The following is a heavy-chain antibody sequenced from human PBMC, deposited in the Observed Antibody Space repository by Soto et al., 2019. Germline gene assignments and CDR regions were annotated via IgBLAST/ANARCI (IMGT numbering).Heavy chain of an antibody. CDR1: GFTFSSYA. Sequence: GGSLRLSCAASGFTFSSYAMHWVRQAPGKGLEWVAVISYDGSNTDYADSVKGRFTISRDNSKISLYVQMNSLRAEDTAVYYCARWVTDIVVVPASRIDPWGQGTLVTVSS. CDR2: ISYDGSNT. D-gene: IGHD2-2*01. CDR3: ARWVTDIVVVPASRIDP. V-gene: IGHV3-30*04. J-gene: IGHJ5*02.